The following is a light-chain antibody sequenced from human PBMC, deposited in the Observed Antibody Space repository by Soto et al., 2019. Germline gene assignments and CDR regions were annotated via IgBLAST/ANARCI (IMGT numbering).Light chain of an antibody. CDR3: QQSYSTPSIT. V-gene: IGKV1-39*01. J-gene: IGKJ5*01. CDR2: STS. CDR1: QNIRNS. Sequence: DIQMTQAPSSLSAXXGDRVNITCRASQNIRNSLNWYQQKPGKAPKLLISSTSSLQSGVPSRFSGSGSGTDFTLTISSLQPEDFASYYYQQSYSTPSITFGQGTRLEI.